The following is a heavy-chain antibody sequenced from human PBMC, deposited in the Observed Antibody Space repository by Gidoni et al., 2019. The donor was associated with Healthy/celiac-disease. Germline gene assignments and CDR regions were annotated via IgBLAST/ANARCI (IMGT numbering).Heavy chain of an antibody. D-gene: IGHD3-22*01. V-gene: IGHV3-11*06. CDR1: GFTFSDYY. CDR3: ARARYYDSSGYFDY. J-gene: IGHJ4*02. CDR2: MSSSSSYT. Sequence: VQLVESGGGLVKPGGSLRLSCAASGFTFSDYYMSWIRQAPGKGLEWVSYMSSSSSYTNYADSVKGRFTISRDNAKNSLYLQMNSLRAEDTAVYYCARARYYDSSGYFDYWGQGTLVTVSS.